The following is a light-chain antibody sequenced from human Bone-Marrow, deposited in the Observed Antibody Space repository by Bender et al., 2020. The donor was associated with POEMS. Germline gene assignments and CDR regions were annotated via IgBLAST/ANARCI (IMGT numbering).Light chain of an antibody. CDR3: QSYDSSLSAVI. CDR2: SSH. Sequence: QSVVTQPPSASGTPGQRVTISCSGGSSNIGAHAVNWYQHLPGTAPKLLIYSSHRRPSGVPDRFSGSNSGTSASLAITGLQAEDEADYYCQSYDSSLSAVIFGGGTKLTVL. CDR1: SSNIGAHA. J-gene: IGLJ2*01. V-gene: IGLV1-44*01.